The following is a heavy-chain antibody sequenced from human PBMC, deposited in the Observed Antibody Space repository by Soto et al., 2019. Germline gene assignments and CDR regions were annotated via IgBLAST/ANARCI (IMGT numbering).Heavy chain of an antibody. Sequence: ASETLSLTCTVSGGSISSYYWSWIRQPPGKGLEWIGYIYYSGSTNYNPSLQSRVTISVDTSMNQFSLRLSSVTAADTAVYYCARETDYGGMDYWGQGTLVTVSS. CDR2: IYYSGST. D-gene: IGHD4-17*01. V-gene: IGHV4-59*01. CDR1: GGSISSYY. CDR3: ARETDYGGMDY. J-gene: IGHJ4*02.